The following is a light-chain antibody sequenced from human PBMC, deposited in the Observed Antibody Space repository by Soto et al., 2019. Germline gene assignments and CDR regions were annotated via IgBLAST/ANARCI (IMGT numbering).Light chain of an antibody. J-gene: IGLJ1*01. CDR3: SSYTSSSALYV. V-gene: IGLV2-14*01. CDR1: SXDVGGYNY. Sequence: QSVLTQPASVSGSPGQSITISCTGTSXDVGGYNYVSWYQQHPGKAPKLMIYEVSNRPSGVSNRFSGSKSGNTASLTISGLQAEDEADYYCSSYTSSSALYVFGTGTKVNLL. CDR2: EVS.